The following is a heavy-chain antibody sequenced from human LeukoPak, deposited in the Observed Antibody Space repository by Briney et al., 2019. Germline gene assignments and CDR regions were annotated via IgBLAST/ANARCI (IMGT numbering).Heavy chain of an antibody. CDR3: AKSMPIVVVPAVRYPDY. V-gene: IGHV3-23*01. CDR2: ISGSGGSI. CDR1: GFTFSSYA. J-gene: IGHJ4*02. Sequence: GGSLRLSCAASGFTFSSYAMSWVRQAPGKGLEWVSAISGSGGSIYYADSVKGRFTISRDNSKNTLYLQMNSLRAEDTAVYYCAKSMPIVVVPAVRYPDYWGQGTLVTVSS. D-gene: IGHD2-2*01.